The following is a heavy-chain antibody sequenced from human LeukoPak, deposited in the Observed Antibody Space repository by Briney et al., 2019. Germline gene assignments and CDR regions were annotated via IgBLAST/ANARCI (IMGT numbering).Heavy chain of an antibody. D-gene: IGHD5-18*01. Sequence: SETLSLTCAVYGGSFSGYYWSWIRQPPGKGLEWIGEINHSGSTNYNPSLKSRVTISVGTSKNQFSLKLSSVTAAATAVYYCARSGYSYGKYYYYYYGMDVWGQGTTVTVSS. CDR3: ARSGYSYGKYYYYYYGMDV. CDR1: GGSFSGYY. CDR2: INHSGST. V-gene: IGHV4-34*01. J-gene: IGHJ6*02.